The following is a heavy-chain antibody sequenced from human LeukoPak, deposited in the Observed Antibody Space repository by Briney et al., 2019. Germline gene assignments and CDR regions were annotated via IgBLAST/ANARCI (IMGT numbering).Heavy chain of an antibody. CDR3: AGTYCSSTSCYDYYYMDV. D-gene: IGHD2-2*01. CDR1: GYTFTSYY. J-gene: IGHJ6*03. CDR2: INPSGGST. Sequence: ASVKVSCKASGYTFTSYYMHWVRQAPGQGLEWMGIINPSGGSTSYAQKFQGRVTMTRDTSTSTVYMELSSLRSEDTAVYYCAGTYCSSTSCYDYYYMDVWGKGTTVTVSS. V-gene: IGHV1-46*01.